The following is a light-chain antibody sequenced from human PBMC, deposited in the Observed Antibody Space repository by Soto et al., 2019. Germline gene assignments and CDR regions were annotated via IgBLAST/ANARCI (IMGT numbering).Light chain of an antibody. CDR1: QSVSSSY. V-gene: IGKV3-20*01. CDR3: QHYGSSPMA. Sequence: EIVWTQSPGTLSLYPGERATLSCRASQSVSSSYLAWYQKKPGQAPRLLIYGASGRATGIPDRFSGSGSGTDFTLTIGRLQPEDFAVYDCQHYGSSPMAFGQGTKVDNK. CDR2: GAS. J-gene: IGKJ1*01.